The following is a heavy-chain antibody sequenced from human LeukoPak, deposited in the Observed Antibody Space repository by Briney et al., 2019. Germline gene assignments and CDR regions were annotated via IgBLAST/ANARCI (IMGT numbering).Heavy chain of an antibody. V-gene: IGHV1-2*02. CDR1: GYTFTGYY. CDR2: INPNSGGT. D-gene: IGHD3-3*01. Sequence: ASVKVSCKASGYTFTGYYMHWVRQAPGQGLEWMGWINPNSGGTNYAQKFQGRVTMTRDTSISTAYMELSRLRSDGTAAYYCARGYSIFGADYFDYWGQGTLVTVSS. CDR3: ARGYSIFGADYFDY. J-gene: IGHJ4*02.